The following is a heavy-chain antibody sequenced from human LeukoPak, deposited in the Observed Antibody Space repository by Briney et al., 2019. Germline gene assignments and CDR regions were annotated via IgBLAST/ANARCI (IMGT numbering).Heavy chain of an antibody. CDR3: AKDGLSRGSGSYYNA. CDR1: GFTFNNYA. D-gene: IGHD3-10*01. V-gene: IGHV3-30*04. CDR2: ASFDGSKK. Sequence: GGSLRLSYAASGFTFNNYAMHWVRQAPGKGLEWVAIASFDGSKKNYVDSVRGRFTISRDNSENIVFLQMSGLRAEDTAVYYCAKDGLSRGSGSYYNAWGQGTLVTVSS. J-gene: IGHJ5*02.